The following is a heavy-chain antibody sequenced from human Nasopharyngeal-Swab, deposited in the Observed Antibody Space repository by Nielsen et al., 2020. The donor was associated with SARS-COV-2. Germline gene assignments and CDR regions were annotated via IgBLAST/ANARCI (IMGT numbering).Heavy chain of an antibody. CDR2: INHSGST. CDR1: GGSFSGYY. CDR3: ARASDFEYSGHATYGMDV. V-gene: IGHV4-34*01. Sequence: GSLRLSCAVYGGSFSGYYWNWIRQPPGKGLEWIGEINHSGSTNYNPSLKSRVTISADTSKNQFSLRLISVTAADTAVYYCARASDFEYSGHATYGMDVWGQGTTVTVSS. J-gene: IGHJ6*02. D-gene: IGHD5-12*01.